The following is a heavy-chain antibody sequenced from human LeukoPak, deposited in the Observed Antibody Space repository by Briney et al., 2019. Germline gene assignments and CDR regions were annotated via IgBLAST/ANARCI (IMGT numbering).Heavy chain of an antibody. Sequence: GGSLRLSCVASGFTFSSLAMSWVRQAPGKGLEWVSDISSSGDITDYADSVKGRFTISRDNSKNTVYLQTNSLRAEDTAVYYCVKDVRGGCSATNYNYWGQGTLVTVSS. V-gene: IGHV3-23*01. J-gene: IGHJ4*02. D-gene: IGHD2-15*01. CDR2: ISSSGDIT. CDR3: VKDVRGGCSATNYNY. CDR1: GFTFSSLA.